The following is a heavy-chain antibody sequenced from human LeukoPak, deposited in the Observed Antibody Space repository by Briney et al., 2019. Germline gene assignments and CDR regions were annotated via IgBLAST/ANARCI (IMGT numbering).Heavy chain of an antibody. D-gene: IGHD5-18*01. CDR1: GYTFTGYY. Sequence: ASVKVSCKASGYTFTGYYMHWVRQAPGQGLEWMGWINPNSGGTNYAQKFQGRVTMTRDTSISTAYMELSSLRSEDTAVYYCARGSWIQVPRHNWFDPWGQGTLVTVSS. V-gene: IGHV1-2*02. CDR2: INPNSGGT. CDR3: ARGSWIQVPRHNWFDP. J-gene: IGHJ5*02.